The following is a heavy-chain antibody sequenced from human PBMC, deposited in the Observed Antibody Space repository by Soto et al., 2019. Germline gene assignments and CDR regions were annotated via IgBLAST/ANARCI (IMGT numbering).Heavy chain of an antibody. D-gene: IGHD3-22*01. J-gene: IGHJ4*02. CDR1: GFTFSSYW. Sequence: EVQLVESGGGLVQPGGYLRLSCADSGFTFSSYWMHWVRQAPGKGLVWVSRINSDGSSTNYADSVKGRFTISRDNAKHTLYLQMNSLRVEDTAVYYCARKYNYESSGYYYWGQGTLVTVSS. CDR3: ARKYNYESSGYYY. CDR2: INSDGSST. V-gene: IGHV3-74*01.